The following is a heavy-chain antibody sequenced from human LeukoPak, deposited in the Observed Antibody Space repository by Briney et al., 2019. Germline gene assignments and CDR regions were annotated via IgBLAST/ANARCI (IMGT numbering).Heavy chain of an antibody. CDR2: ISGGGGST. Sequence: GGSLRLSCAASGLTFINFGMSWVRQAPGKGLEWVSTISGGGGSTYSADSVMGRFTTSRDNSKTTLYLQMNSLRAEDTAVYYCAKENWVYNWKYDSSGSGINYWGQGTRVTVSS. CDR1: GLTFINFG. J-gene: IGHJ4*02. V-gene: IGHV3-23*01. D-gene: IGHD3-22*01. CDR3: AKENWVYNWKYDSSGSGINY.